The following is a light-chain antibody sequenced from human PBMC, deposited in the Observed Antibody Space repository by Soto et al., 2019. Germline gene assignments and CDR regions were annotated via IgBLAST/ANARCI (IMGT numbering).Light chain of an antibody. CDR1: QSVTSN. Sequence: EIVMTQSPATLSVSPGGRATLSCRASQSVTSNLAWYQQKPGQAPRLLIYGASTRATDIPARFSGSGSGTEFTLTISSLQSEDFAVYCCQQYNDWPRTFGQGPKVDIK. CDR2: GAS. CDR3: QQYNDWPRT. V-gene: IGKV3-15*01. J-gene: IGKJ1*01.